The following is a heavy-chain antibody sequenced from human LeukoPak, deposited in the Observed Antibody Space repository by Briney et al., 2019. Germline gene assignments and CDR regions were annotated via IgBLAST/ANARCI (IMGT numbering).Heavy chain of an antibody. V-gene: IGHV1-8*03. J-gene: IGHJ4*02. D-gene: IGHD3-22*01. CDR3: ARGTYDSSGYYYSFDY. CDR2: MNPNSGNT. CDR1: GYTFTSYD. Sequence: ASVKVSCKASGYTFTSYDINWVRQATGQGLEWMGWMNPNSGNTGYAQKFQGRVTITRNTSISTAYMELSSLRFEDTAVYYCARGTYDSSGYYYSFDYWGQGTLVTVSS.